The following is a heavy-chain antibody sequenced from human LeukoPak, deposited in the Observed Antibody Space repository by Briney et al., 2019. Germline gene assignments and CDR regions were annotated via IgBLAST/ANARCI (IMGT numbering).Heavy chain of an antibody. Sequence: SETLSPTCTVSVGSIGSYYWIWIRQPPGKGLEWIGYIYYSGSTNYNPSLKSRVTISIDTSKNQFSLKLNSVTAAGTAVYYCAGSGSYYYFEYWGQGALVTVSS. D-gene: IGHD1-26*01. J-gene: IGHJ4*02. CDR3: AGSGSYYYFEY. CDR1: VGSIGSYY. V-gene: IGHV4-59*01. CDR2: IYYSGST.